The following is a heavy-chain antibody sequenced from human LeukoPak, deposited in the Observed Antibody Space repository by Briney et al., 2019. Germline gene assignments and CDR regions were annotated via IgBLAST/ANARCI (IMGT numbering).Heavy chain of an antibody. CDR3: ARGIATTPERAFDL. Sequence: SDTLSLTCTVSGGSISFYYWSWIRQTADKGLEWIGRIYDTGSTDYNPSLKSRVTMSVGTSSIHFSLKMSSVTAADTAVYYCARGIATTPERAFDLWGQGTMVTVSS. CDR2: IYDTGST. V-gene: IGHV4-4*07. CDR1: GGSISFYY. J-gene: IGHJ3*01. D-gene: IGHD2-21*01.